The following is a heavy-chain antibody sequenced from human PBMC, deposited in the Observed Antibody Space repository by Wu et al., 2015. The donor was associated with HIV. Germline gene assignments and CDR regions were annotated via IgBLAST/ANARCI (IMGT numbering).Heavy chain of an antibody. CDR3: ATSYYGSGTYPTFYYYYAMDV. Sequence: QVQLVQSGAEVKKPGSSVKVSCKASGGTFSSFALSWVRQAPGRGLEWMGWMNSINGKIGYAPKFQGRVAMTRNISTRTAYMELSGLKSEDTAMYYCATSYYGSGTYPTFYYYYAMDVWGQGTTVTVSS. V-gene: IGHV1-8*02. CDR2: MNSINGKI. D-gene: IGHD3-10*01. J-gene: IGHJ6*02. CDR1: GGTFSSFA.